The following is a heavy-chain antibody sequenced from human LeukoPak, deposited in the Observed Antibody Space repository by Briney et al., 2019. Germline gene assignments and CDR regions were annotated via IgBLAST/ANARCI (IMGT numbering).Heavy chain of an antibody. Sequence: PSETLSLTCTVSGYSISSGYYWGWIRQPPGKGLEWIGSMYHSGSTYDNPSLQSRVTISVDTSKNQFSLKLRSVTAADTAVYYCARHYRPRWFGELLYRGAFDIWGQGTMVTVSS. CDR1: GYSISSGYY. V-gene: IGHV4-38-2*02. J-gene: IGHJ3*02. D-gene: IGHD3-10*01. CDR2: MYHSGST. CDR3: ARHYRPRWFGELLYRGAFDI.